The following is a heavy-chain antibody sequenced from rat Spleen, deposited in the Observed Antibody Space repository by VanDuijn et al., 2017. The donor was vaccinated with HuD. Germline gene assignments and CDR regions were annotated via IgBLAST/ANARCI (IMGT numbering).Heavy chain of an antibody. J-gene: IGHJ2*01. CDR3: ARPNWSFDD. D-gene: IGHD5-1*01. CDR2: INDNGGST. CDR1: GFTFSSYW. V-gene: IGHV5-31*01. Sequence: EVQLVESGGGLVKPGGSLKLSCAASGFTFSSYWMYWIRQAPGKGLEWIASINDNGGSTFYPDSVKDRFTISRDNAKSTLYLQMNSMRSEDTATYYCARPNWSFDDWGQGVMVTVSS.